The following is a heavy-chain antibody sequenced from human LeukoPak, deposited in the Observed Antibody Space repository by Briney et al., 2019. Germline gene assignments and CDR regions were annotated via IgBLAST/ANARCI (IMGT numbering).Heavy chain of an antibody. D-gene: IGHD6-13*01. CDR3: ARGGRIAAAARGFGY. V-gene: IGHV1-2*04. CDR1: GYTFTGYY. Sequence: GASVKVSCKASGYTFTGYYMHWVRQAPGQGLEWMGWINPNSGGTNYAQKFQGWVTMTRDTSISTAYMELSRLRSDDTAVYYCARGGRIAAAARGFGYWGQGTLVTVSS. CDR2: INPNSGGT. J-gene: IGHJ4*02.